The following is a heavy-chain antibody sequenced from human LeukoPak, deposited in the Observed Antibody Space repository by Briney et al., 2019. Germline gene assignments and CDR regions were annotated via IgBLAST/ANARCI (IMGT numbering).Heavy chain of an antibody. V-gene: IGHV1-18*01. J-gene: IGHJ4*02. CDR1: GYTFTSYG. CDR3: ARVVVTFDY. Sequence: GASVKVSCKASGYTFTSYGISWVRQAPGQGLEWMGWISAYNGNTNYAQKLQGRVTFTRDTSASTAYMELSSLRSEDTAVYYCARVVVTFDYWGQGTLVTVSS. CDR2: ISAYNGNT. D-gene: IGHD2-21*02.